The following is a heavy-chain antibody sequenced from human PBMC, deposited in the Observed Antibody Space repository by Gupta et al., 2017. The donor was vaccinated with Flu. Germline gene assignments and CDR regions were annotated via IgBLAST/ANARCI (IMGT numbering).Heavy chain of an antibody. V-gene: IGHV3-30*18. Sequence: QVQLVESGGGVVQPGRSLRLSCAASGFTFLSYGLHWVRQAPGKGLEWVAVISYDGSNKYYADSVKGRFTISRDNSKNTLYLQMNSLRAEDTAVYYCAKDLVPAASHGHYGMDVWGQGTTVTVSS. CDR3: AKDLVPAASHGHYGMDV. J-gene: IGHJ6*02. D-gene: IGHD2-2*01. CDR1: GFTFLSYG. CDR2: ISYDGSNK.